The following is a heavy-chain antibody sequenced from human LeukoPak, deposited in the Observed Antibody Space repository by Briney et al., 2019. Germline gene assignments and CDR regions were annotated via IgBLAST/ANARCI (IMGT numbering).Heavy chain of an antibody. Sequence: QTSETLSLTCAVSGGSISSSNWWSWDRQAPGKGLEWVSAISGSGGSTYYADSVKGRFTISRDNSKNTLYLQMNSLRAEDTAVYYCAKALEVTAIFDYWGQGTLVTVSS. CDR1: GGSISSSN. V-gene: IGHV3-23*01. CDR2: ISGSGGST. J-gene: IGHJ4*02. CDR3: AKALEVTAIFDY. D-gene: IGHD2-21*02.